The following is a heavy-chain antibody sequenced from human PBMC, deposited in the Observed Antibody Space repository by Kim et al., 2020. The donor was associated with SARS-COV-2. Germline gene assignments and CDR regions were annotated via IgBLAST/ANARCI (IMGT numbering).Heavy chain of an antibody. Sequence: ASVKVSCKASGYTFTSYYMHWVRQAPGQGLEWMGIINPSGGSTSYAQKFQGRVTMTRDRSTSTVYMELSSLRSEDTAVYYCARDRLNYGGKGGFDPWGQGTLVTVSS. CDR1: GYTFTSYY. V-gene: IGHV1-46*01. CDR2: INPSGGST. J-gene: IGHJ5*02. D-gene: IGHD4-17*01. CDR3: ARDRLNYGGKGGFDP.